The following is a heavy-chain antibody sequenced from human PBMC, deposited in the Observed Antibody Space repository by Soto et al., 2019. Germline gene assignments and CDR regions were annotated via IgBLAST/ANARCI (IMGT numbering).Heavy chain of an antibody. CDR3: ARGYRGVTSQWDVNDAFDL. V-gene: IGHV3-21*01. J-gene: IGHJ3*01. D-gene: IGHD3-10*01. CDR1: GFTFSSYS. CDR2: IGSSDIYI. Sequence: EVQLVESGGGLVKPGGSLRLSCAGSGFTFSSYSMHWVRQAPGKGLEWVSSIGSSDIYIYYADSVNGRFTVSRDNAKNSLYLQMDSLRAEDTAVYYCARGYRGVTSQWDVNDAFDLWGQGTMVTVSS.